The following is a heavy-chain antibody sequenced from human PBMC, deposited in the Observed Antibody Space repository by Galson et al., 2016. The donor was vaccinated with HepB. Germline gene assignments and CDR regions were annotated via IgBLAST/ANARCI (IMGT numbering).Heavy chain of an antibody. Sequence: SLRLSCAASGFSLTNYAMTWVRQAPGKGLEWVSGISSYGRDTYYTDSVKGRFIISRDTSTNTVYLQMNSLRADDTAVYYCRRTTYTSGDYWGQGTLVTVS. CDR2: ISSYGRDT. CDR1: GFSLTNYA. V-gene: IGHV3-23*01. D-gene: IGHD1-1*01. J-gene: IGHJ4*02. CDR3: RRTTYTSGDY.